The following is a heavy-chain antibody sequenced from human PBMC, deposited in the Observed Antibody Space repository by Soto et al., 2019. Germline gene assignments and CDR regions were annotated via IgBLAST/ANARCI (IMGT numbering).Heavy chain of an antibody. J-gene: IGHJ6*02. Sequence: SETLSLTCTVSGGSISSGDYYWILIRQPPGKGLEWIGYIYYSGSTYYNPSLKSRVTISVDTSKNQFSLKLSSVTAADTAVYYCARYCSGGSCYYYYYGMDVWGQGTTVTVSS. V-gene: IGHV4-30-4*01. CDR3: ARYCSGGSCYYYYYGMDV. D-gene: IGHD2-15*01. CDR2: IYYSGST. CDR1: GGSISSGDYY.